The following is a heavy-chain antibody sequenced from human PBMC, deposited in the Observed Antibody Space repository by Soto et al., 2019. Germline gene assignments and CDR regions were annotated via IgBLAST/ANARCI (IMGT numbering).Heavy chain of an antibody. CDR1: GYTFTSYG. Sequence: QVQLVQSGGEVKKPGASVKVSCKASGYTFTSYGISWVRQAPGQGLEWMGWTNTYNGNTKYPQKVPGRVTMTTDTSTSTSYMERRSLRADDTAVYYCARDVAYGLIDGWGQGTLVTVSS. J-gene: IGHJ4*02. D-gene: IGHD4-17*01. V-gene: IGHV1-18*01. CDR2: TNTYNGNT. CDR3: ARDVAYGLIDG.